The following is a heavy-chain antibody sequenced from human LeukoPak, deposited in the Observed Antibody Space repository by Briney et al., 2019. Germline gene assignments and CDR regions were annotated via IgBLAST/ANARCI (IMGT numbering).Heavy chain of an antibody. J-gene: IGHJ3*02. CDR2: IYYSGST. Sequence: SETLSLTCTVSGGSISSYYWSWIRQPPGKGLEWIGYIYYSGSTNYNPSLKSRVTISVDTSKNQFSLKLSSVTAADTAVYYCARDSRPFDIWGQGTMVTVSS. CDR1: GGSISSYY. V-gene: IGHV4-59*01. CDR3: ARDSRPFDI.